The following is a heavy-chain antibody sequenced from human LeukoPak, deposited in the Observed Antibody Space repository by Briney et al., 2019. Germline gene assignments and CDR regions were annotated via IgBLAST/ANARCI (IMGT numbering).Heavy chain of an antibody. CDR1: GFTFSSYS. Sequence: SGGSLRLSCAASGFTFSSYSMNWVRQAPGKGLEWVSSISSSSSYIYYADSVKGRFTISRDNAKNSLYLQMNSLRAEDTAVYYCARGADYGEDFFDYWGQGTLVTVSS. D-gene: IGHD4-17*01. J-gene: IGHJ4*02. CDR3: ARGADYGEDFFDY. CDR2: ISSSSSYI. V-gene: IGHV3-21*01.